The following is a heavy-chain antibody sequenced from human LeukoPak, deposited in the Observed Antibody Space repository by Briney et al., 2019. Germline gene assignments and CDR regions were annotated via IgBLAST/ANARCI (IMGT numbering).Heavy chain of an antibody. Sequence: GASVKVSCKVSGYTLTELSMHWVRQAPGQGLEWMGIINPSGGSTSYAQKFQGRVTMTRDTSTSTVYMELSSLRSEDTAVYYCARGVRIVVVPAAEFDPWGQGTLVTVSS. V-gene: IGHV1-46*01. CDR2: INPSGGST. CDR1: GYTLTELS. CDR3: ARGVRIVVVPAAEFDP. J-gene: IGHJ5*02. D-gene: IGHD2-2*01.